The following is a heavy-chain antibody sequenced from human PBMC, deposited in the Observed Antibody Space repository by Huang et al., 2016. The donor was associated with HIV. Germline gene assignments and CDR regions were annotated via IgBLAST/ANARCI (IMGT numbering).Heavy chain of an antibody. Sequence: EVQLVESGGGLVKPGGSLRLSCTAPGLSFSSYNMKWVRQALGKGLEGVSSISYRDSPTYYADAVKGRFTISRATAKNSLYLQMNSLRGEDTAVYYCAKDYCTGGTCYGMDVWGQGTTVTVSS. V-gene: IGHV3-48*03. CDR3: AKDYCTGGTCYGMDV. D-gene: IGHD2-8*02. CDR2: ISYRDSPT. J-gene: IGHJ6*02. CDR1: GLSFSSYN.